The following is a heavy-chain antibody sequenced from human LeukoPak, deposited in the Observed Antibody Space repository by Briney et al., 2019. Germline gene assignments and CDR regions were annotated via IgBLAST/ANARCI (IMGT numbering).Heavy chain of an antibody. CDR3: ARHELGSSWSRHLTYPWWFDP. CDR1: GGSISSSSYY. Sequence: SETLSHTCTVSGGSISSSSYYWGWIRQPPGKGLEWIGSIYYSGSTYYNPSLKSRVTISVDTSKNQFSLKLSSVTAADTAVYYCARHELGSSWSRHLTYPWWFDPWGQGTLVTVSS. CDR2: IYYSGST. J-gene: IGHJ5*02. V-gene: IGHV4-39*01. D-gene: IGHD6-13*01.